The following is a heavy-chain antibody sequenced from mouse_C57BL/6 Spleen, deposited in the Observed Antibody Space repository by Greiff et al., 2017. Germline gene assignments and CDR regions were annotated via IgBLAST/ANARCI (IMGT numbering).Heavy chain of an antibody. D-gene: IGHD4-1*01. CDR1: GYTFTSYW. CDR3: TTGTYFDY. V-gene: IGHV1-5*01. Sequence: EVKLVESGTVLARPGASVKMSCKTSGYTFTSYWMHWVKQRPGQGLEWIGAIYPGNSDTSYNQKFKGKDKLTAVTSASTAYMELSSLTNEDSAVYYCTTGTYFDYWGQGTTLTVSS. CDR2: IYPGNSDT. J-gene: IGHJ2*01.